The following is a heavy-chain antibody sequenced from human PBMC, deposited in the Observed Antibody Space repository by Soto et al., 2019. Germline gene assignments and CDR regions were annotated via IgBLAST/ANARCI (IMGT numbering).Heavy chain of an antibody. CDR3: ANRDYMAEYFQH. J-gene: IGHJ1*01. CDR1: GGSISSYY. V-gene: IGHV4-59*01. CDR2: IYYSGST. Sequence: SETLSLTCPVSGGSISSYYWSWIRQPPGKGLEWIGYIYYSGSTNYNPSLKSRVTISVDTSKNQFSLKLSSVTAADTAVYYCANRDYMAEYFQHWGQGTLVTVSS. D-gene: IGHD4-17*01.